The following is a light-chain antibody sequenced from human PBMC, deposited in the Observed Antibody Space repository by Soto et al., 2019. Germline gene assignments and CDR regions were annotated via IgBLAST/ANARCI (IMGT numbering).Light chain of an antibody. CDR3: QQYGSSPQT. J-gene: IGKJ1*01. CDR1: QSVSSDY. CDR2: GAS. V-gene: IGKV3-20*01. Sequence: EIVLPQSPGTLSLSPGERATLSCRASQSVSSDYLAWYQQKPGQAPRLLIYGASSRATDIPDRFSGRGSGTDFTLTVSSLEPEDFAVYYCQQYGSSPQTFGQGTKVDIK.